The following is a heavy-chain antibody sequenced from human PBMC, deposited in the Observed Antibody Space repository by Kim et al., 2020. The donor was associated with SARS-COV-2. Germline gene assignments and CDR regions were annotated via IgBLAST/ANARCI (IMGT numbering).Heavy chain of an antibody. CDR3: VRGGGTSSWYDSPDY. J-gene: IGHJ4*02. CDR2: ISSSSSYI. V-gene: IGHV3-21*01. D-gene: IGHD6-13*01. Sequence: GGSLRLSCAASGFTFSSYSMNWVRQAPGKGLEWVSSISSSSSYIYYADSVKGRFTISRDNAKNSLYLQMNSLRAEDTAVYYCVRGGGTSSWYDSPDYWGQGTLVTVSS. CDR1: GFTFSSYS.